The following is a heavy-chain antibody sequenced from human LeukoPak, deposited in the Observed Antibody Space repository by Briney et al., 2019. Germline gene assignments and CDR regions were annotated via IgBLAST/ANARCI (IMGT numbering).Heavy chain of an antibody. CDR3: ARGLHYDILTGYLQFDY. CDR2: ISYDGSNK. V-gene: IGHV3-30*04. J-gene: IGHJ4*02. CDR1: GFTFNSYA. Sequence: GRSLRLSCAASGFTFNSYAMHWVRQAPGEGLEWVAVISYDGSNKYYADSVKGRFTISRDNSKNTLYLQMNSLRAEDTAVYYCARGLHYDILTGYLQFDYWGQGTLVTVSS. D-gene: IGHD3-9*01.